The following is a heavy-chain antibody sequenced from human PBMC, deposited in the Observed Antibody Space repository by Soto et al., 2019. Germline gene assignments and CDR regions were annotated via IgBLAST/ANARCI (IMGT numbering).Heavy chain of an antibody. V-gene: IGHV3-33*01. CDR2: IWYDGSNK. CDR1: GFTFSSYG. CDR3: ARGFTFGGVIVDY. D-gene: IGHD3-16*02. Sequence: QVQLVESGGGVVQPGRSLRLSCAASGFTFSSYGMHWVRQAPGKGLEWVAVIWYDGSNKYYADSVKGRFTISRDNSKNTLYLQMNSLRAEDTAVYYCARGFTFGGVIVDYWGQGTLVTVSS. J-gene: IGHJ4*02.